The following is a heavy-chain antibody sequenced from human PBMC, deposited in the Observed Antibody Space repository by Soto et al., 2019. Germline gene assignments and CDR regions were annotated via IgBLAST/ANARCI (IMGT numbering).Heavy chain of an antibody. CDR1: GFTFSSYA. V-gene: IGHV3-23*01. CDR3: AKALPIEFGELLPPYFDY. CDR2: ISGSGGST. D-gene: IGHD3-10*01. J-gene: IGHJ4*02. Sequence: EVQLLESGGGLVQPGGSLRLSCAASGFTFSSYAMSWVRQAPGKGLEWVSAISGSGGSTYYADSVKGRFTISRDNSKNTLYLQMNSLRAEDTAVYYCAKALPIEFGELLPPYFDYWGQGTLVTVSS.